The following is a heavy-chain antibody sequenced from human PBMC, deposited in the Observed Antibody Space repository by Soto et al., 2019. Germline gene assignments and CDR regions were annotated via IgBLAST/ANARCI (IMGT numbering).Heavy chain of an antibody. D-gene: IGHD3-3*01. V-gene: IGHV3-23*01. CDR3: AKVGHHHDFWSGYKVYYFDY. J-gene: IGHJ4*02. Sequence: GGSLRLSCAASGFTFSSYAMSWVRQAPGKGLEWVSAISGSGGSTYYADSVKGRFTISRDNSKNTLYLQMNSLRAEDTAVYYCAKVGHHHDFWSGYKVYYFDYWGQGTLVTVSS. CDR1: GFTFSSYA. CDR2: ISGSGGST.